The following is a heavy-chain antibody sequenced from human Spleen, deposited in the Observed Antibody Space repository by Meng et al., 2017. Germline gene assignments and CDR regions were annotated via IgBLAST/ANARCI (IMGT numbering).Heavy chain of an antibody. D-gene: IGHD5-18*01. V-gene: IGHV3-48*03. CDR3: AREFEIVDTAMGHFYYYYGLDV. Sequence: GESLKISCAASGFTFSSYEMNWVRQAPGKGLEWISSIGIRDTTIYYADSVKGRFTISRDNAKNSLYLHMNSLRADDTAVYFCAREFEIVDTAMGHFYYYYGLDVWGQGTMVTVSS. CDR1: GFTFSSYE. J-gene: IGHJ6*02. CDR2: IGIRDTTI.